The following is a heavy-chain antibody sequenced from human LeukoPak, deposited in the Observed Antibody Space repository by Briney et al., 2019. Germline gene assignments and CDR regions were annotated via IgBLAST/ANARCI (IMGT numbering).Heavy chain of an antibody. CDR1: GGSISSYY. D-gene: IGHD3-10*01. Sequence: SETLSLTCTVSGGSISSYYWSWIRQPPGKGLEWIGYIYYSGSTNYNPSLKSRVTISVDTSKNQFSLKLSSVTAADTAVYYCARVKYYGSGSYSSVDYWGQGTLVTVSS. CDR2: IYYSGST. V-gene: IGHV4-59*12. J-gene: IGHJ4*02. CDR3: ARVKYYGSGSYSSVDY.